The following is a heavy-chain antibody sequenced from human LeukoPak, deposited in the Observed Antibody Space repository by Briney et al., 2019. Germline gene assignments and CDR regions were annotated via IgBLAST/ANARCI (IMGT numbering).Heavy chain of an antibody. Sequence: GGSLRLSCAASGFTFSSYGMHWVHQAPGKGLEWVAVIWYDGSNKYYADSVKGRFTISRDNSKNTLYLQMNSLRAEDTAVYYCAILPSLYSSRGWFDPWGQGTLVTVSS. CDR2: IWYDGSNK. J-gene: IGHJ5*02. CDR1: GFTFSSYG. V-gene: IGHV3-33*01. D-gene: IGHD6-13*01. CDR3: AILPSLYSSRGWFDP.